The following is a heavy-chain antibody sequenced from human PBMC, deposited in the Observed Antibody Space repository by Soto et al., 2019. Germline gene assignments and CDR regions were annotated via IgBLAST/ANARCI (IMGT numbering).Heavy chain of an antibody. CDR3: ARGNYDFWSGYSPTDYYGMDV. J-gene: IGHJ6*02. D-gene: IGHD3-3*01. CDR2: IYPGDSDT. V-gene: IGHV5-51*01. CDR1: GYSFTSYW. Sequence: GEALKISCKGSGYSFTSYWIGWVRQMPGKGLEGVGIIYPGDSDTRYSPSFQGQVTISADKSISTAYLQWSSLKASDTAMYYCARGNYDFWSGYSPTDYYGMDVWGQGTTVTVSS.